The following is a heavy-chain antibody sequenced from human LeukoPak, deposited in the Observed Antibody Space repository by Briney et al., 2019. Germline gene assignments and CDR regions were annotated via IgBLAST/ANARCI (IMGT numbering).Heavy chain of an antibody. CDR3: AKPGHVDYDYVWGPYYYYYYYMDV. CDR2: ISGSGGST. V-gene: IGHV3-23*01. J-gene: IGHJ6*03. D-gene: IGHD3-16*01. Sequence: GGSLRLSCAASGFTFSSYAMSWVRQAPGKGLEWVSAISGSGGSTYYADSGKGRFTISRDNSKNTLYLQMNSLRAEDTAVYYCAKPGHVDYDYVWGPYYYYYYYMDVWGKGTTVTVSS. CDR1: GFTFSSYA.